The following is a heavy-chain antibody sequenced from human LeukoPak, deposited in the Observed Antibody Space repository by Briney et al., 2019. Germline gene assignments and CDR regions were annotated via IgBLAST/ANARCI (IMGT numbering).Heavy chain of an antibody. CDR2: IYYSGST. V-gene: IGHV4-59*01. J-gene: IGHJ4*02. D-gene: IGHD2-2*01. CDR1: GGSISSYY. Sequence: TSETLSLTCTVSGGSISSYYWSWIRQPPGKGLEWIGYIYYSGSTNYNPSLKSRVTISVDTSKNQFSLKLSSVTAADTAVYYCARNLRDIVVVPAADELDYWGQGTLVTVSS. CDR3: ARNLRDIVVVPAADELDY.